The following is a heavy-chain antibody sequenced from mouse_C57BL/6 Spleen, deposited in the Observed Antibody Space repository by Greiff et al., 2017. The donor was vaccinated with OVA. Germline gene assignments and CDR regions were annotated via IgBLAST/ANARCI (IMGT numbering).Heavy chain of an antibody. J-gene: IGHJ4*01. Sequence: VQVVESGPGLVQPSQSLSITCTVSGFSLTSYGVHWVRQSPGKGLEWLGVIWSGGSTDYNAAFISRLSISKDNSKSQVFFKMNSLQADDTAIYYCARKGLRRGGIYAMDYWGQGTSVTVSS. CDR3: ARKGLRRGGIYAMDY. CDR2: IWSGGST. CDR1: GFSLTSYG. V-gene: IGHV2-2*01. D-gene: IGHD2-2*01.